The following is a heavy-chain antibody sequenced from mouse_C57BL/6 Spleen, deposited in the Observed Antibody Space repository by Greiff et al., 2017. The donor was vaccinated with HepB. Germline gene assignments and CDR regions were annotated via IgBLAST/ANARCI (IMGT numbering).Heavy chain of an antibody. Sequence: QVQLKESGAELVRPGASVKLSCKASGYTFTDYYINWVKQRPGQGLEWIARIYPGSGNTYYNEKFKGKATLTAEKSSSTAYMQLSSLTSEDSAVYFCARSHGSSYDYYAMDYWGQGTSVTVSS. V-gene: IGHV1-76*01. J-gene: IGHJ4*01. CDR1: GYTFTDYY. CDR2: IYPGSGNT. D-gene: IGHD1-1*01. CDR3: ARSHGSSYDYYAMDY.